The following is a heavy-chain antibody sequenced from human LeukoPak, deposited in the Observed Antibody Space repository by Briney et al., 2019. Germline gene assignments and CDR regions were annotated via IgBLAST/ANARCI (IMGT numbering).Heavy chain of an antibody. V-gene: IGHV3-74*01. CDR1: GLTFSSYW. J-gene: IGHJ4*02. Sequence: GGSLRLSCAASGLTFSSYWMHWVRQGPGKGLVWVSRINSDGSSLTYAASVEGRFTISRDNAKNTLYLEMNSLRADDTAVYYCAGEPGSHAGAVPAYWGQGALVTVSS. CDR3: AGEPGSHAGAVPAY. CDR2: INSDGSSL. D-gene: IGHD1-26*01.